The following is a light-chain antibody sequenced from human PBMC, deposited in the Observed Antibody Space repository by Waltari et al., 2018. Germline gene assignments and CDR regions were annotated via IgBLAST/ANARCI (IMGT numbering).Light chain of an antibody. CDR3: QQYGASPLT. V-gene: IGKV3-20*01. J-gene: IGKJ5*01. Sequence: EIVLTPSPGTLSLSPGARATLSCRASQSVSSSYLAWYQQKPGQAPRLLIYGASSRATGIPDRVSGSGSGADFTLTISRLEPEDFAVYYCQQYGASPLTFGQGTRLEIK. CDR2: GAS. CDR1: QSVSSSY.